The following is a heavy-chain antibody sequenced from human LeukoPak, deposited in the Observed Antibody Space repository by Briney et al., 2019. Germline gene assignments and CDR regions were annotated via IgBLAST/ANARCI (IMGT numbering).Heavy chain of an antibody. Sequence: GGSLRLSCAASRLIVSANYMAWVRQAPGKGLEWVSVIYSGGNTYYADSVKGRFTISRDNSKNTLYLQMNCLRAEVTAVYYCARDRGWFDPWGLGTLVTVSS. V-gene: IGHV3-66*01. CDR1: RLIVSANY. CDR3: ARDRGWFDP. CDR2: IYSGGNT. J-gene: IGHJ5*02.